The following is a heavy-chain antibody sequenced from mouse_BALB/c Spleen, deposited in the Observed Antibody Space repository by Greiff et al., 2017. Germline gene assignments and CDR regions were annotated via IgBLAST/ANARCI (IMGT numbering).Heavy chain of an antibody. CDR3: ALLWHWYFDV. CDR2: IDPANGNT. J-gene: IGHJ1*01. Sequence: EVQLQQSGAELVKPGASVKLSCTASGFNIKDTYMHWVKQRPEQGLEWIGRIDPANGNTKYDPKFQGKATITADTSSNTAYLQLSSLTSEDTAVYYCALLWHWYFDVWGAGTTVTVSS. CDR1: GFNIKDTY. D-gene: IGHD2-1*01. V-gene: IGHV14-3*02.